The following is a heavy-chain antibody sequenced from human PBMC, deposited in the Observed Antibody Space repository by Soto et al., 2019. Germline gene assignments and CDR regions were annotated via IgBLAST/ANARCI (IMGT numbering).Heavy chain of an antibody. CDR2: IYYSGST. CDR3: ASIEMATTHPAFDY. Sequence: PSETLSLTCTVSGGSISSGDYYWSWIRQPPGKGLEWIGYIYYSGSTYYNPSLKSRVTISVDTSKNQFSLKLSSVTAADTAVYYCASIEMATTHPAFDYWGQGTLVTVSS. CDR1: GGSISSGDYY. D-gene: IGHD5-12*01. J-gene: IGHJ4*02. V-gene: IGHV4-30-4*01.